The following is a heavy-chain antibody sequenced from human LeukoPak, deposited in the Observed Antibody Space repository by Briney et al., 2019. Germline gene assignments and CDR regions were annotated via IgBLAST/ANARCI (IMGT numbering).Heavy chain of an antibody. CDR1: GGSFSGYY. Sequence: SETLSLTCAVYGGSFSGYYWSWIRQPPGKVLEWIGEINHSGSTNYNPSLKSRVTISVDTSKNQFSLKLSSVTAADTAVYYCARDYYDSSGYYYTPFDYWGQGTLVTVSS. CDR3: ARDYYDSSGYYYTPFDY. D-gene: IGHD3-22*01. CDR2: INHSGST. J-gene: IGHJ4*02. V-gene: IGHV4-34*01.